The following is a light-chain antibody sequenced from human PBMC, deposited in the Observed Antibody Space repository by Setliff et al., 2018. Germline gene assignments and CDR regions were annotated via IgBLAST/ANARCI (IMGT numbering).Light chain of an antibody. CDR1: ISDVGGYNY. Sequence: QSVLTQPASVSGSPGQSITISCTGTISDVGGYNYVSWYQQHPGKAPKLMIYDVNKRPSGVSNRFSGSKSGNTASLTISGLQAEDEADYYCSSYTSSSTYVFGTGTKVTVL. J-gene: IGLJ1*01. CDR2: DVN. V-gene: IGLV2-14*01. CDR3: SSYTSSSTYV.